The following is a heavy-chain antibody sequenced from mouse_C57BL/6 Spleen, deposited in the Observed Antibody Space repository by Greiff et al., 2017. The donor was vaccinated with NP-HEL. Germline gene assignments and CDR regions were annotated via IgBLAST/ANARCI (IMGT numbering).Heavy chain of an antibody. CDR1: GYSITSGYY. CDR2: ISYDGSN. D-gene: IGHD2-3*01. Sequence: EVHLVESGPGLVKPSQSLSLTCSVTGYSITSGYYWNWIRQFPGNKLEWMGYISYDGSNNYNPSLKNRISITRDTSKNQFFLKLNSVTTEDTATYYCAREDDGYYEAMDYWGQGTSVTVSS. V-gene: IGHV3-6*01. J-gene: IGHJ4*01. CDR3: AREDDGYYEAMDY.